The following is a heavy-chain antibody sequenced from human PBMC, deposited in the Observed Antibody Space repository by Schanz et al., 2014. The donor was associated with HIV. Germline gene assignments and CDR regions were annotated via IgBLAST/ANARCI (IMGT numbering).Heavy chain of an antibody. J-gene: IGHJ4*02. V-gene: IGHV3-23*04. CDR2: ISGSGGSP. Sequence: EQLVESGGGLVQPGGSLRLSCAASGFTFSSYAMSWVRQAPGKGLEWVSTISGSGGSPYYADSVKGRFTISRDNSKNTLYLQMTTLRTEDTAVYYCAKPEYDSSGNSQSHFDYWGQGTLVTVSS. CDR1: GFTFSSYA. CDR3: AKPEYDSSGNSQSHFDY. D-gene: IGHD3-22*01.